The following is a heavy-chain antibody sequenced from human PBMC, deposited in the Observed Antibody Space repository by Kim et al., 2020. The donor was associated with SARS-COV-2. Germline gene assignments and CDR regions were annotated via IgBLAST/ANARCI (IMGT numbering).Heavy chain of an antibody. CDR3: VRELGN. V-gene: IGHV3-11*01. CDR1: GFTFSDYD. Sequence: GGSLRLSCEASGFTFSDYDMNWVRQAPGKGLEWVAVISCDGSSIKYADSVNGRFSISRDNAKKSLSLQMNSLTPEDTAVYYCVRELGNWGQGTLVTVSS. J-gene: IGHJ4*02. CDR2: ISCDGSSI. D-gene: IGHD6-13*01.